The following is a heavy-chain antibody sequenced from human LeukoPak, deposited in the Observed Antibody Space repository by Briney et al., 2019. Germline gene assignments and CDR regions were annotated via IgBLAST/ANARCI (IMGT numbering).Heavy chain of an antibody. Sequence: SETLSLTCTVSGGSISSYYWSWIRQPPGKGLEWIGHIYTSGSTNYNPSLKIRVTISVDTSKNQFSLKLSSVTAADTAVYYCARSKWYYYYMDVWGKGTTVTVSS. V-gene: IGHV4-4*09. CDR1: GGSISSYY. J-gene: IGHJ6*03. CDR3: ARSKWYYYYMDV. CDR2: IYTSGST. D-gene: IGHD1-26*01.